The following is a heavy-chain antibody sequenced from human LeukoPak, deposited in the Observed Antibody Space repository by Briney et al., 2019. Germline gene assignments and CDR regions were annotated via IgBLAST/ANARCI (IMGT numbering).Heavy chain of an antibody. J-gene: IGHJ6*03. CDR3: ARDALGGGEPSDHMDV. Sequence: KTSETLSLTCTVSGGSISRVDSYWGWIRQPPGKGLEWIGSIYYSGRTYYNPSLRSRVTISVDTSNNQFSLRLISATAADTAVYYCARDALGGGEPSDHMDVWGKGTTVTVSS. D-gene: IGHD1-26*01. CDR1: GGSISRVDSY. V-gene: IGHV4-39*07. CDR2: IYYSGRT.